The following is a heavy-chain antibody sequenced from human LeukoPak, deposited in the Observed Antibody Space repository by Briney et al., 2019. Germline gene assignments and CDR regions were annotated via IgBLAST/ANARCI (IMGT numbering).Heavy chain of an antibody. V-gene: IGHV5-51*01. CDR1: GYNFTSYW. CDR3: ARLLRNIAAAVYYFDY. CDR2: IYPGDSDT. J-gene: IGHJ4*02. Sequence: GESLKISCKGSGYNFTSYWIGWVRQMPGKGLEWMGIIYPGDSDTRYSPSFQGQVTISADKSISTAYLQWSSLKASDTAMYYCARLLRNIAAAVYYFDYWGQGTLVTVSS. D-gene: IGHD6-13*01.